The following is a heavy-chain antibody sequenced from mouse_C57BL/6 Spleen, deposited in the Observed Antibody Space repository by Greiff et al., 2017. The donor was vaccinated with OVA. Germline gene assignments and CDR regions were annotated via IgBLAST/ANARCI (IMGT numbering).Heavy chain of an antibody. Sequence: VQLQQSGAELVRPGSSVKLSCKASGYTFTSYWMHWVKQRPIQGLEWIGNIDPSDSETHYNQKFKDKATLTVDKSSSTAYMQLSSLTSEDSAVYYCARDDYDVRAMDYWGQGTSVTVSS. V-gene: IGHV1-52*01. CDR3: ARDDYDVRAMDY. J-gene: IGHJ4*01. D-gene: IGHD2-4*01. CDR1: GYTFTSYW. CDR2: IDPSDSET.